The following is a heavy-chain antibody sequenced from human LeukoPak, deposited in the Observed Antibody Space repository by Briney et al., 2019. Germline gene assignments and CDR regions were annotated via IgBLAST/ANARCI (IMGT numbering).Heavy chain of an antibody. D-gene: IGHD6-19*01. V-gene: IGHV3-9*01. J-gene: IGHJ4*02. Sequence: QTGRSLRLSCAASGFTFDDYAIHWVRQAPGKGLEWVSGISWNSGSIGYADSVKGRFTISRDNAKNSLYLQMNSLRAEDTALYYCAKDMKPNSSGWIDYWGQGTLVTVSS. CDR1: GFTFDDYA. CDR3: AKDMKPNSSGWIDY. CDR2: ISWNSGSI.